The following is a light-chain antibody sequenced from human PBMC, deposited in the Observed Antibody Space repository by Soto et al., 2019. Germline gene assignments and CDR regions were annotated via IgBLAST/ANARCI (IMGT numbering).Light chain of an antibody. CDR2: GAS. V-gene: IGKV3-15*01. CDR1: QSVSST. Sequence: EIVLTQSPGTLSLSPGERATLYCRASQSVSSTLAWYQQKPGQAPRLLMYGASTRATGIPARFSGSGSGTEFTLTISSLQSEDFAVYYCQHYNNWPLTFGGGTKVDIK. CDR3: QHYNNWPLT. J-gene: IGKJ4*01.